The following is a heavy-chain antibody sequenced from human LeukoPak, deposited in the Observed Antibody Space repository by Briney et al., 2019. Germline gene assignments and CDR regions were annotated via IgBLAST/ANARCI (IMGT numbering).Heavy chain of an antibody. D-gene: IGHD3-10*01. CDR2: IYPGDSDT. CDR3: ARHVEGYYSASGTYCYYYYMDV. Sequence: PGESLKISCKGSGYSFTSYWIGWVRQMPGKGLEWMGIIYPGDSDTRYSPSFQGQVTISADKSISTAYLQWSSLKASDTAIYYCARHVEGYYSASGTYCYYYYMDVWGKGTTVTISS. V-gene: IGHV5-51*01. CDR1: GYSFTSYW. J-gene: IGHJ6*03.